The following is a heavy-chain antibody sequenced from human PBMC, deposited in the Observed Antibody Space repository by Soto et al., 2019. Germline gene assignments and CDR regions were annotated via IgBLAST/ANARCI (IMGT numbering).Heavy chain of an antibody. V-gene: IGHV1-69*12. Sequence: QVQLVQSGAEVKKPGSSVKVSCKVSGGTFSNYGISWVRQAPGQGLEWMGGIIPMFTTPNYAQKFEDRVTMTADEATSTSYMRLSSLSSEDTAGYDCARGQEFGDYGSVDSWAQGTLFTVSS. J-gene: IGHJ4*02. D-gene: IGHD4-17*01. CDR1: GGTFSNYG. CDR3: ARGQEFGDYGSVDS. CDR2: IIPMFTTP.